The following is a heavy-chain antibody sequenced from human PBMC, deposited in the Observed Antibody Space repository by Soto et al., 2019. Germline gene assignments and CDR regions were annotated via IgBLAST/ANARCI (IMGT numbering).Heavy chain of an antibody. CDR1: GFTYSIYA. D-gene: IGHD2-8*01. Sequence: GGSLRLSCAASGFTYSIYAMSWVRQAPGKGLEWVSTISGSGGSTYHADSVKGRFTISRDNSKNTLYLQMNSLRAEDTAVYYCAKDLLGDCSNGVCRNWFYPWGQRSLVTVAS. V-gene: IGHV3-23*01. CDR2: ISGSGGST. J-gene: IGHJ5*02. CDR3: AKDLLGDCSNGVCRNWFYP.